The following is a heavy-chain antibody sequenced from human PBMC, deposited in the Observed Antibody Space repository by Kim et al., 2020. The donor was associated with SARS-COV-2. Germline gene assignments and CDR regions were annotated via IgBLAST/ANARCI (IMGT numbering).Heavy chain of an antibody. CDR3: ARVQYDSFEI. J-gene: IGHJ3*02. D-gene: IGHD3-9*01. CDR2: LYDSGST. V-gene: IGHV4-61*01. Sequence: SETLSLTCTVSGDSINTFTFYWSWIRQPPGKGLEWIGYLYDSGSTNFSPSLKSRVSISLDTSKNQFSLNLNSVTAADTALYYCARVQYDSFEIWGQGTMV. CDR1: GDSINTFTFY.